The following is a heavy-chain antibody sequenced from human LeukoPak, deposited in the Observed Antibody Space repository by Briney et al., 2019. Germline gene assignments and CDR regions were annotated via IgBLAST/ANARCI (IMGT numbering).Heavy chain of an antibody. J-gene: IGHJ4*02. CDR3: ARDYKYAFDN. CDR2: IGIDSGNT. CDR1: GFTFSDYS. V-gene: IGHV3-48*01. Sequence: GGSLRLSCAASGFTFSDYSMNWVRQAPGKGLEWISYIGIDSGNTNYADSVKGRFTIPGDKAKNSLYLQMNSLRVEDTPVYYCARDYKYAFDNWGQGTLVTVSS. D-gene: IGHD5-24*01.